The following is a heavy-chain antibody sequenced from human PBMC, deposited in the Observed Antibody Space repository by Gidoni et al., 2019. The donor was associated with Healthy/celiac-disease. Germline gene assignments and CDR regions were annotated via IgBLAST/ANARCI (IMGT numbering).Heavy chain of an antibody. D-gene: IGHD3-3*01. CDR3: AKDPKTYYDFWSGYSGVSPSFDY. Sequence: QVQLVESGGGVVQPGRSLRLSCAASGFTFSSYRLHWVRRAPGKGLELVAVISYDGSNKYYADSVKGRFTISRDNSKNTLYLQMNSLRAEDTAVYYCAKDPKTYYDFWSGYSGVSPSFDYWGQGTLVTVSS. CDR1: GFTFSSYR. V-gene: IGHV3-30*18. CDR2: ISYDGSNK. J-gene: IGHJ4*02.